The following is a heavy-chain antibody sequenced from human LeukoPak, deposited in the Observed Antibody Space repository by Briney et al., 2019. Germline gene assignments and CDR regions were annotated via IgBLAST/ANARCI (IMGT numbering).Heavy chain of an antibody. CDR3: ARVTSAWPYYFDY. V-gene: IGHV3-53*01. CDR2: IYSGGST. Sequence: QSGGSLRLSCAVPGSTVSSNYMNWVRQAPGKGLEWVSVIYSGGSTVSADSVKGRFTISRDNSKNTLYLQMNSLRAEDTAVYYCARVTSAWPYYFDYWGQGTLVTVSS. J-gene: IGHJ4*02. D-gene: IGHD6-19*01. CDR1: GSTVSSNY.